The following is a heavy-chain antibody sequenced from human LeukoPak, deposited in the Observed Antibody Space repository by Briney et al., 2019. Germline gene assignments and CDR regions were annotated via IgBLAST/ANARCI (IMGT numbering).Heavy chain of an antibody. V-gene: IGHV3-33*06. J-gene: IGHJ4*02. CDR3: AKANGGNNARFDY. CDR2: IWYDGSNK. Sequence: GGSLRLSCAASGFTFSTYGMHWVRQAPDKGLEWVAVIWYDGSNKYYADSVKGRFSISRDNSKNTLYLQMNSLRAEDTAVYYCAKANGGNNARFDYWGLGTLVTVSS. CDR1: GFTFSTYG. D-gene: IGHD4-23*01.